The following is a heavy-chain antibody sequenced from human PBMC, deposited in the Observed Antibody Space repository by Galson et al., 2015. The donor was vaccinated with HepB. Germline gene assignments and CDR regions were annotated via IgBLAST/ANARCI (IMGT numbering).Heavy chain of an antibody. J-gene: IGHJ6*02. CDR1: GFTFSSYA. V-gene: IGHV3-64D*06. CDR3: VKDHYWAGDYYYYYGMDV. D-gene: IGHD2-15*01. Sequence: SLRLSCAASGFTFSSYAMHWVRQAPGKGLEYVSAISSNGGSTYYADSVKGRFTISRDNSKNTLYLQMSSLRAEDTAVYYCVKDHYWAGDYYYYYGMDVWGQGTTVTVSS. CDR2: ISSNGGST.